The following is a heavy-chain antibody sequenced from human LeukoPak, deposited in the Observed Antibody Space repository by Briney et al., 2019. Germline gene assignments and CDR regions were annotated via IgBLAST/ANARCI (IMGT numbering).Heavy chain of an antibody. CDR3: TAQLTQLYYDSSGLDY. J-gene: IGHJ4*02. V-gene: IGHV3-15*01. CDR2: IKSKTDGGTT. CDR1: GFTFSNAW. Sequence: GGSLRLSCAASGFTFSNAWMSWVRQAPGKGLEWVGHIKSKTDGGTTDYAAPVKGRFTISRDDSKNTVYLQMNSLKTEDTAVYYCTAQLTQLYYDSSGLDYWGQGTLVTVSS. D-gene: IGHD3-22*01.